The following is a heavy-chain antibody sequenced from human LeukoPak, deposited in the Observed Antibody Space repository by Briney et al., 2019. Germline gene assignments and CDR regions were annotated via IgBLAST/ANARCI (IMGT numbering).Heavy chain of an antibody. CDR2: ISAYNGNT. V-gene: IGHV1-18*01. Sequence: ASVKVSCKASGYTFTSYGISWVRQAPGQGLEWMGWISAYNGNTNYAQKLQGRVTMTTDTSTSTANMELRSLRSDDTAVYYCARDRGVVTSAYYYYGMDVWGQGTTVTVSS. CDR1: GYTFTSYG. CDR3: ARDRGVVTSAYYYYGMDV. J-gene: IGHJ6*02. D-gene: IGHD2-21*02.